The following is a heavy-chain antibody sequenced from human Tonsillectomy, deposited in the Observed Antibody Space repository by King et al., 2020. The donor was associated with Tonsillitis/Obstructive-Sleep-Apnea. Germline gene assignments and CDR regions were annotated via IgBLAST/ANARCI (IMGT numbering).Heavy chain of an antibody. J-gene: IGHJ4*02. V-gene: IGHV3-23*01. CDR3: AKVGGSGDPFDH. D-gene: IGHD3-16*01. Sequence: ADSMKGRFTISRDNSKNTLYLQMDSLRAEDTAVYYCAKVGGSGDPFDHWGQG.